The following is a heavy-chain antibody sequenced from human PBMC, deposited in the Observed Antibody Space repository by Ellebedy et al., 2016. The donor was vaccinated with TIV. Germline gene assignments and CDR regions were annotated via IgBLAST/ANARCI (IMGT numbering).Heavy chain of an antibody. V-gene: IGHV3-43*01. Sequence: GGSLRLXXAASGFTFDDYTMHWVRQAPGKGLEWVSLITWDGASTHYADSMKGRFTISRDNSKKSLYLQMNSLRIEDTALYYCARDRVRLDYYYYGMDVWGQGTTVTVSS. CDR2: ITWDGAST. CDR3: ARDRVRLDYYYYGMDV. J-gene: IGHJ6*02. D-gene: IGHD3-10*01. CDR1: GFTFDDYT.